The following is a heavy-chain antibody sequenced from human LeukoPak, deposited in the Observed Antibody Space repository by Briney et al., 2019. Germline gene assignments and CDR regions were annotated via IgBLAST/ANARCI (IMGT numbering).Heavy chain of an antibody. CDR3: TVFDY. Sequence: ALRLSCTASVFSLCDSGLSWVRQAPGRGLEWVGFITSKDNGGTTVYPASVKGRFTISRDDSKSIAYLQMNSLKTEDTALYYCTVFDYWGQGTLVTVSS. V-gene: IGHV3-49*04. CDR2: ITSKDNGGTT. CDR1: VFSLCDSG. J-gene: IGHJ4*02.